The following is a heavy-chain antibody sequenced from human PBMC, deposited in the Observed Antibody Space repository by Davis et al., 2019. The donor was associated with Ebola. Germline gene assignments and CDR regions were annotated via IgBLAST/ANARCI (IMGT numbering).Heavy chain of an antibody. D-gene: IGHD6-19*01. J-gene: IGHJ5*02. CDR1: GGSISSSSYY. V-gene: IGHV4-39*01. CDR2: IYYSGST. CDR3: ASLREQWLSGDWFDP. Sequence: SETLSLTCTVSGGSISSSSYYWGWIRQPPGKGLEWIGSIYYSGSTYYNPSLKSRVTISVDTSKNQFSLKLSSVTAADTAVYYCASLREQWLSGDWFDPWGQGTLVTVSS.